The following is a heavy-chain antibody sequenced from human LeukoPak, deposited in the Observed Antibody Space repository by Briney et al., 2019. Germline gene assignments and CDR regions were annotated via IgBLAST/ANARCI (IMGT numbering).Heavy chain of an antibody. J-gene: IGHJ6*02. CDR2: TYYSGRT. CDR1: GGSIKGGSYY. CDR3: ARDRVDSSSYYPSYYYYGMDV. D-gene: IGHD3-22*01. Sequence: SETLSLTCSVSGGSIKGGSYYWGWIRRPPGKGLEWIGGTYYSGRTFYNPSLKSRVTISVDTSKKQFSLNLSSVTAADTAVYYCARDRVDSSSYYPSYYYYGMDVWGQGTTVTVSS. V-gene: IGHV4-39*07.